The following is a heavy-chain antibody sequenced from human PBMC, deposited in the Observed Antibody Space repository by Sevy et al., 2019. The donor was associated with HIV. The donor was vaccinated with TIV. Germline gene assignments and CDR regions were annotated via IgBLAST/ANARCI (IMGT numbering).Heavy chain of an antibody. D-gene: IGHD5-18*01. V-gene: IGHV4-59*02. CDR3: ARVRYTFGFPVFLDY. CDR1: GGSVSSYY. Sequence: SETLSLTCSVSGGSVSSYYWSWIRQPPGKGLEWIEYSGSTNYKSSLKSRVTISVDTSKNQFSLKLSSETAADTAVYYCARVRYTFGFPVFLDYWGQGTLVTVSS. J-gene: IGHJ4*02. CDR2: SGST.